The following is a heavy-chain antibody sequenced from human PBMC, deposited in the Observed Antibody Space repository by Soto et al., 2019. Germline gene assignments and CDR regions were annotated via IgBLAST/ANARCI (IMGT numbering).Heavy chain of an antibody. CDR2: IKSKTDGGTT. CDR1: GFTFSNAW. J-gene: IGHJ4*02. V-gene: IGHV3-15*01. Sequence: GGSLRLSCAASGFTFSNAWMSWVRQAPGKGLEWVGRIKSKTDGGTTDYAAPVKGRFTISRDDSKNTLYLQMNSLKTEDTAVYYCAKDDVVYDSSGYYALDYWGQGTQVTVSS. D-gene: IGHD3-22*01. CDR3: AKDDVVYDSSGYYALDY.